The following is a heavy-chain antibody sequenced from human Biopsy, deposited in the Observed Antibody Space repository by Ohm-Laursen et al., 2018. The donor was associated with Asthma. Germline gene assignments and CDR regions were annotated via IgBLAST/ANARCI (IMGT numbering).Heavy chain of an antibody. V-gene: IGHV4-61*08. Sequence: GTLSLTCPVSYGSITSGGYYWTWIRQHPGKGLEWIGFIYYSGSTSYQPSLKSRVTISVDTSKNQFSLKLRSVTAADAAVYYCARGISRVTGLFDHFDSWGQGTLVTVSS. D-gene: IGHD2-21*02. CDR3: ARGISRVTGLFDHFDS. CDR2: IYYSGST. J-gene: IGHJ4*02. CDR1: YGSITSGGYY.